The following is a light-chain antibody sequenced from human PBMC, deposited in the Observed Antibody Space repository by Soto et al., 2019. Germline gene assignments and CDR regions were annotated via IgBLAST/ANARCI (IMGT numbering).Light chain of an antibody. CDR3: AAWDDSLNGVV. CDR1: SSNIGSNT. CDR2: SNN. Sequence: QSVVTQPPSASGTPGQRVTISCSGSSSNIGSNTVNWYQQRPGTAPKLLIYSNNQRPSGVPDRFSGSKSGTSASLAISGLQAEAEADYYCAAWDDSLNGVVFGGGTKLTVL. V-gene: IGLV1-44*01. J-gene: IGLJ2*01.